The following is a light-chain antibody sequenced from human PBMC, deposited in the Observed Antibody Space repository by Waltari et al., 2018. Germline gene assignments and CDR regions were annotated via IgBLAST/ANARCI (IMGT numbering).Light chain of an antibody. CDR3: QSYDTSDVV. V-gene: IGLV6-57*02. CDR1: SGSIASNY. CDR2: ENN. Sequence: NFVLTQPHSVSESPGKTVTISCTGSSGSIASNYVQWYQQRPGSAPTTGIYENNQRPSGVPGRFSGSIDSSSNSASLTISGLKTEDEADYYCQSYDTSDVVFGGGTKLTVL. J-gene: IGLJ2*01.